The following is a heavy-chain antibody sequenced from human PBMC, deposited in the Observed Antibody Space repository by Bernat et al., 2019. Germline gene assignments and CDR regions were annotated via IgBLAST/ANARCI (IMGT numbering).Heavy chain of an antibody. CDR1: GFTFSSYW. D-gene: IGHD1-26*01. V-gene: IGHV3-30*18. CDR2: ISYDGSNK. CDR3: AKEPDKWELLYYFDY. Sequence: VQLVESGGGLVQPGGSLRLSCAASGFTFSSYWMHWVRQAPGKGLEWVAVISYDGSNKYYADSVKGRFTISRDNSKNTLYLQMNSLRAEDTAVYYCAKEPDKWELLYYFDYWGQGTLVTVSS. J-gene: IGHJ4*02.